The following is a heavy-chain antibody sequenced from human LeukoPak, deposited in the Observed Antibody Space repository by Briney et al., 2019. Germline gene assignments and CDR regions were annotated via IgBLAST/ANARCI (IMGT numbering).Heavy chain of an antibody. CDR2: INHSGST. Sequence: PSETLSLTCTVSGGSISSSNYYWSWIRQPPGKGLEWIGEINHSGSTNYNPSLKSRVTISVDTSKNQFSLKLSSVTAADTAVYYCARQRTRWLRAFDYWGQGTLVTVSS. CDR1: GGSISSSNYY. J-gene: IGHJ4*02. CDR3: ARQRTRWLRAFDY. D-gene: IGHD5-12*01. V-gene: IGHV4-39*01.